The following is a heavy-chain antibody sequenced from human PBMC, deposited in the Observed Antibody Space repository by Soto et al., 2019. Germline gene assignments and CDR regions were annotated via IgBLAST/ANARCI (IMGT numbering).Heavy chain of an antibody. V-gene: IGHV3-23*01. J-gene: IGHJ4*02. CDR1: GFIFSNFA. Sequence: GSLRLSCAASGFIFSNFAMYWVRRAPGKGLEWVSSIRQSGDRSSYADSAKGRFTISRDNSKNTLYLQMNGLRLDDTAVYYCVPPVGTRLDNWGPGTLVTVPS. CDR2: IRQSGDRS. D-gene: IGHD1-26*01. CDR3: VPPVGTRLDN.